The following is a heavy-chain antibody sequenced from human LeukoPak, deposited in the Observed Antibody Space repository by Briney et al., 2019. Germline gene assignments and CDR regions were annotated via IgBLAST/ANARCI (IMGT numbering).Heavy chain of an antibody. CDR2: INPNSGDT. J-gene: IGHJ4*02. V-gene: IGHV1-2*02. CDR3: ATLMAHLDY. D-gene: IGHD2-8*01. CDR1: GYTGTDYH. Sequence: ASVKVSCKAFGYTGTDYHMHWVRQAPGQGLEWMGWINPNSGDTNYAQKFQGRVTMTRDTTISTAYMELSRLRSDDPAVFYCATLMAHLDYWGQGTLVTVSS.